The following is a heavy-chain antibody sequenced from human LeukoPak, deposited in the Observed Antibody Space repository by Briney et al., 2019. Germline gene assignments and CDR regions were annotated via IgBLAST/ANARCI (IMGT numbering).Heavy chain of an antibody. Sequence: GGSLRLSCAASGFTFSSYAMSWDRQAPGKGLEWVSAISGSGGSTYYADSVKGRFTISRDNSKNTPYLQMNSLRAEDTAVYYCAKSTMVRGVQIDYWGQGTLVTVSS. V-gene: IGHV3-23*01. CDR1: GFTFSSYA. D-gene: IGHD3-10*01. J-gene: IGHJ4*02. CDR2: ISGSGGST. CDR3: AKSTMVRGVQIDY.